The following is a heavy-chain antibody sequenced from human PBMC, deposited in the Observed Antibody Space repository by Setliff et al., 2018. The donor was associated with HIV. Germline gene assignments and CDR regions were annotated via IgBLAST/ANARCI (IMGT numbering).Heavy chain of an antibody. D-gene: IGHD3-16*01. CDR2: FFPGDSNV. CDR3: ARHNCYDL. J-gene: IGHJ4*02. V-gene: IGHV5-51*01. CDR1: GYTFTSYG. Sequence: PGESLKISCQTSGYTFTSYGIAWVRQMPGKGLEWIGVFFPGDSNVIYSPPFQGQVTISVDKSTATAYLQWSSLKTSDTAMYFCARHNCYDLWGQGTPVTVSS.